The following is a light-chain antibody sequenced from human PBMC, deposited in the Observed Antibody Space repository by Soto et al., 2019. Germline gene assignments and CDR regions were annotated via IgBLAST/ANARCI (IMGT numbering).Light chain of an antibody. J-gene: IGLJ1*01. CDR2: DVS. CDR3: SSYTSSSTYV. CDR1: SSDVGSYNY. V-gene: IGLV2-14*01. Sequence: QSVLTQPASVSGSPGQSITISCTGTSSDVGSYNYVSWYQQHPGKAPKLMIYDVSSRPSGVSDRFSGSKSGNTASLTISGLQAEDEADYYCSSYTSSSTYVFRTGTKVTVL.